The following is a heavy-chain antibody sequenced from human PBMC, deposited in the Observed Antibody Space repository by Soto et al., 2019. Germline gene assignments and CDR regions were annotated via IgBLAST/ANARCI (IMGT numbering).Heavy chain of an antibody. CDR3: AAVTALGVVYGMDV. CDR2: IVVGSGNA. Sequence: SVKVSCKASGFTFTSSAVQWVRQARGQRLEWIGWIVVGSGNANYAQKFQERVTITRDMSTSTAYMELSSLRSEDTAVYYCAAVTALGVVYGMDVWGQGTTVTVS. CDR1: GFTFTSSA. V-gene: IGHV1-58*01. D-gene: IGHD3-3*01. J-gene: IGHJ6*02.